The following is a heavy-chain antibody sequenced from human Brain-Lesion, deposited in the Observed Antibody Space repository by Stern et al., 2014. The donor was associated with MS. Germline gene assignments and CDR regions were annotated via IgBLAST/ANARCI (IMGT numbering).Heavy chain of an antibody. V-gene: IGHV3-9*01. CDR1: GFTFDDYA. CDR2: ISWYSGTN. J-gene: IGHJ4*02. CDR3: ARDITGSSAYFAY. D-gene: IGHD1-14*01. Sequence: EVQLVESGGDLVQPGRSLRLSCAAFGFTFDDYAMHWVRQAPGKGLEWVAGISWYSGTNGYADSVKGRFTTSRDNAYSSLYLQMNSLRPEDTALYYCARDITGSSAYFAYWGQGTLVTVSS.